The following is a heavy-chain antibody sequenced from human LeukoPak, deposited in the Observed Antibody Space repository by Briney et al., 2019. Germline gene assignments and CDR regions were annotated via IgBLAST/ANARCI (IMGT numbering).Heavy chain of an antibody. Sequence: SETLSLTCTVSGGSISSGDYYWSWIRQPPGKGLEWIGYIYYSGSTYYNPSLKSRVTISVDTSKNQFSLKLSSVTAADTAVYYCARGGTYYYGSEPNFDYWGQGTLVTVSP. D-gene: IGHD3-10*01. CDR1: GGSISSGDYY. CDR2: IYYSGST. V-gene: IGHV4-30-4*01. CDR3: ARGGTYYYGSEPNFDY. J-gene: IGHJ4*02.